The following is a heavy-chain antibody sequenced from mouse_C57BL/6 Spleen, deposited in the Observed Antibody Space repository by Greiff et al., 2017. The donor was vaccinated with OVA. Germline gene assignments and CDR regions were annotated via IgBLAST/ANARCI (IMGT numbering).Heavy chain of an antibody. J-gene: IGHJ1*03. D-gene: IGHD2-4*01. Sequence: EVQRVESGGGLVKPGGSLKLSCAASGFTFSSYAMSWVRQTPEKRLEWVATISDGGSYTYYPDNVKGRFTISRDNAKNNLYLQMSHLKSEDTAMYYCARDHYDYDWYFDVWGTGTTVTVSS. CDR3: ARDHYDYDWYFDV. CDR2: ISDGGSYT. CDR1: GFTFSSYA. V-gene: IGHV5-4*01.